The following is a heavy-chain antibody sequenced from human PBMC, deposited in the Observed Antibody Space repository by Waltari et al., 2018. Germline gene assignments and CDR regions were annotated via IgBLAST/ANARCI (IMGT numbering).Heavy chain of an antibody. CDR2: ISDSEGTI. Sequence: QLVESGVAVVQPGGSLSLPCGTPGFSFTNFERDGVRQAPGKGLEGIACISDSEGTIMDADSVKGRFTISRDHAKNSLQLQMGSLGADDTAVYYGAREGYGGTSDALDIWGQGTMVTVSS. CDR3: AREGYGGTSDALDI. CDR1: GFSFTNFE. V-gene: IGHV3-48*03. D-gene: IGHD4-17*01. J-gene: IGHJ3*02.